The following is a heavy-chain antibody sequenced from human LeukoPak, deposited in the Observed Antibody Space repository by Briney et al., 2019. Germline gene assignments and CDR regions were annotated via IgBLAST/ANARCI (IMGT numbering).Heavy chain of an antibody. CDR1: GYSFTSYW. V-gene: IGHV5-51*01. J-gene: IGHJ6*03. CDR2: IYPGDSDT. CDR3: ARRVVAATPHRSSRDYYYYYYMDV. D-gene: IGHD2-15*01. Sequence: PGESLKISCKGSGYSFTSYWIGWVRQMPGKGLEWMGIIYPGDSDTRYSPSFQGQVTISADKSISTAYLLWSSLKASDTAMYYCARRVVAATPHRSSRDYYYYYYMDVWGKGTTVTVSS.